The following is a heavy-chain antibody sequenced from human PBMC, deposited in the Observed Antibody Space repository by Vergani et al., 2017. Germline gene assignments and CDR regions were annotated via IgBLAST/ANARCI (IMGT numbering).Heavy chain of an antibody. V-gene: IGHV1-69*11. D-gene: IGHD4-17*01. CDR2: IIPILGTA. Sequence: QVQLVQSGAEVKKPGSSVKVSCKASGGTFSSYAISWVRQAPGQGLEWMGRIIPILGTANYAQKFQGRVTITADESTSTAYMELSSVRSEDTAVYYCAREDEATVHFDYWGQGPLVTVTS. CDR3: AREDEATVHFDY. CDR1: GGTFSSYA. J-gene: IGHJ4*02.